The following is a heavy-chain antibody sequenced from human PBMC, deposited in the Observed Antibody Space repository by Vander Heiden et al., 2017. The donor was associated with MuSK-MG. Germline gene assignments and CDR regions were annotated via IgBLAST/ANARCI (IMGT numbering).Heavy chain of an antibody. J-gene: IGHJ5*02. CDR1: GFTFSSYA. CDR2: ISGSGDST. V-gene: IGHV3-23*01. CDR3: AKDPHHLFFPNWFDP. Sequence: EVQLLASGGGLVQPGGSLRVSCAACGFTFSSYAMTWVCQAPGKGLEWVATISGSGDSTSYADSVKGRFSISRSNSKNTLYLQMNSLRAEDTAVYYCAKDPHHLFFPNWFDPWGQGTLVTVSS.